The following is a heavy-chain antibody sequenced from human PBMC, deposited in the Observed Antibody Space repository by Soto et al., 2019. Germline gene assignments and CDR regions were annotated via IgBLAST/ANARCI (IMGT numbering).Heavy chain of an antibody. D-gene: IGHD6-13*01. CDR1: GFIFSSYG. V-gene: IGHV3-33*01. Sequence: QVQLVESGGGVVQPGRSLRLSCAASGFIFSSYGMHWVRQAPGKGLEWVAVIWYDGSNKYYADSVKGRFTISRDNSKNTLYLQLNSLRAEDTTVYYCARDGSSSWAFDYWGQGTLVTVSS. J-gene: IGHJ4*02. CDR3: ARDGSSSWAFDY. CDR2: IWYDGSNK.